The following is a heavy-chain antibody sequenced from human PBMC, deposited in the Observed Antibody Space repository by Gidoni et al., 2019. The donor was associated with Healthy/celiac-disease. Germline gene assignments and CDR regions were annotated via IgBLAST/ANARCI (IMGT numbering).Heavy chain of an antibody. V-gene: IGHV3-23*01. D-gene: IGHD3-16*01. Sequence: EVQLLESGGGLVQPGGSLRLSCAASGFTFSSYARSWVRQAPGKGLAWVSAIRGSVGSTYYADSVKGRFTISRDNSKNTLYLQMNSLRAEDTAVYYCARGIDYYYYYGMDVWGQGTTVTVSS. CDR3: ARGIDYYYYYGMDV. CDR2: IRGSVGST. CDR1: GFTFSSYA. J-gene: IGHJ6*02.